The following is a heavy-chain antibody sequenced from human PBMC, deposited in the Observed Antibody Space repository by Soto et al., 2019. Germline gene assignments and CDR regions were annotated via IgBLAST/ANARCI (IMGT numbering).Heavy chain of an antibody. J-gene: IGHJ6*02. CDR2: INPRGGST. CDR3: ARVLYDFWSGYGMDV. Sequence: QEQLVQSGAEVKKPGASVKVSCKASGYIFTTYYMHWVRQAPGQGLEWMGIINPRGGSTSYAQQFQGRVTMTRDTSTSTVFMELSSLRSDDTAVYYCARVLYDFWSGYGMDVWGQGTTVTVAS. D-gene: IGHD3-3*01. V-gene: IGHV1-46*01. CDR1: GYIFTTYY.